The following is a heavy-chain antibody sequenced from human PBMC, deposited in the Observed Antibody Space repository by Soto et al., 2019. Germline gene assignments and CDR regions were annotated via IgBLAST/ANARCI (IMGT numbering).Heavy chain of an antibody. CDR2: ISYDGSNK. CDR3: AKSLWGSYGY. J-gene: IGHJ4*02. CDR1: GFTFSSYG. D-gene: IGHD1-26*01. V-gene: IGHV3-30*18. Sequence: QVQLVESGGGVVQPGRSLRLSCAASGFTFSSYGMHWVRQAPGKGLEWVAVISYDGSNKYYADSVKGRFTISRDNSKNTLYLQMNSLRAEETAVYYCAKSLWGSYGYWGQGTLVTVSS.